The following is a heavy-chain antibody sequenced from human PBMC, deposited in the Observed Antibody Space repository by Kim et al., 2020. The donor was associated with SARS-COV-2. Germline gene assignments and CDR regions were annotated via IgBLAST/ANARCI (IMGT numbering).Heavy chain of an antibody. D-gene: IGHD6-6*01. CDR2: IYYSGST. V-gene: IGHV4-59*13. CDR1: GGSISSYY. Sequence: SETLSLTCTVSGGSISSYYWSWIRQPPGKGLEWIGYIYYSGSTNYNPSLKSRVTISVDTSKNQFSLKLSSVTAADTAVYYCARFLARPPHYYYGMAVWG. CDR3: ARFLARPPHYYYGMAV. J-gene: IGHJ6*02.